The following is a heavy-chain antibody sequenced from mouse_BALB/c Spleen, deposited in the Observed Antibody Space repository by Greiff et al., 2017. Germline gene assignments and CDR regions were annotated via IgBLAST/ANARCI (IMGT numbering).Heavy chain of an antibody. V-gene: IGHV2-9*02. CDR1: GFSLTSYG. D-gene: IGHD1-1*01. Sequence: VQVVESGPGLVAPSQSLSITCTVSGFSLTSYGVHWVRQPPGKGLEWLGVIWAGGSPNYNSALMSRLSISKDNSKSQVFLKMNSLRTDDTAMYYCARGSNYYDSSPFWYFDVWGEGTTVTVSS. CDR3: ARGSNYYDSSPFWYFDV. J-gene: IGHJ1*01. CDR2: IWAGGSP.